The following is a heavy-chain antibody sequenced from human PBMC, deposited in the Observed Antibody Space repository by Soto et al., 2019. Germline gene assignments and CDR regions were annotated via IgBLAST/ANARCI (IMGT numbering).Heavy chain of an antibody. CDR1: GYSFTNYG. Sequence: QDQLVQSGGEVKKPGASVKVSCKASGYSFTNYGITWVRQAPGQGFEWMGWSSAYNGDTNYAQKLQGRVTMTTDASTSTAYLELRSLRSDDTAVYYCARDRGVAPPVAGNTHYYYDMDVWGKGTTVTVSS. V-gene: IGHV1-18*01. CDR3: ARDRGVAPPVAGNTHYYYDMDV. D-gene: IGHD6-19*01. J-gene: IGHJ6*03. CDR2: SSAYNGDT.